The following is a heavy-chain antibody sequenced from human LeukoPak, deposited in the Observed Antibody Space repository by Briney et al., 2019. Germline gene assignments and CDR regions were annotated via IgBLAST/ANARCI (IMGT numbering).Heavy chain of an antibody. CDR3: ARGAYGDYDS. CDR2: ISAGADST. J-gene: IGHJ5*01. D-gene: IGHD4-17*01. Sequence: GRSLRLSCAASAFTFSTYAMSWVRQAPGKGLEWVSAISAGADSTYYADSVQGRFTISRDNSKNTLYLQMSGLRAEDTAVYFCARGAYGDYDSWGQGTLVPVSS. CDR1: AFTFSTYA. V-gene: IGHV3-23*01.